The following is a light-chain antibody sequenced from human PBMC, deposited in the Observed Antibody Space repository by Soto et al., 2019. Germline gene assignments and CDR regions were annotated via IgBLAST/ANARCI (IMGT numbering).Light chain of an antibody. V-gene: IGKV3-15*01. CDR1: QSISDT. CDR3: QQYHNWPRT. J-gene: IGKJ1*01. Sequence: ETVMTQSPATLSVSPGGRATLSCRASQSISDTLAWYQQKPGQAPRLLIHGASTRATGIPARFSGSGSGTEFTLTIRSMQSEDFAVYYCQQYHNWPRTFGQRTKVDIK. CDR2: GAS.